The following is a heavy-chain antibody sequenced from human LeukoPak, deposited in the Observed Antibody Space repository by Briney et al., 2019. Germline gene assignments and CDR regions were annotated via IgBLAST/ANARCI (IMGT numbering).Heavy chain of an antibody. V-gene: IGHV4-39*07. D-gene: IGHD3-22*01. J-gene: IGHJ6*03. CDR2: IYYSGST. CDR3: TRGSIAYYYMDV. CDR1: GGSISSSSYY. Sequence: SETLSLTCTVSGGSISSSSYYWGWIRQPPGKGLEWIGSIYYSGSTYYNPSLKSRGTISVDTSKNQFSLKLSSVTAEDTAVYYCTRGSIAYYYMDVWGKGTTVTISS.